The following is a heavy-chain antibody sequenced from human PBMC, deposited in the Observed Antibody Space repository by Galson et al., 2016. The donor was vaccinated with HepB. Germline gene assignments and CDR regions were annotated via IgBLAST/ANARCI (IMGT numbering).Heavy chain of an antibody. CDR3: AKEGAYSGGYSCNWYFDL. V-gene: IGHV3-23*01. CDR2: ISGVGGYT. D-gene: IGHD1-26*01. Sequence: SLRLSCAASGFTFSSYAMIWVRQAPGKGLEWVSIISGVGGYTSDADSMKGRFTISRDNSRNTLYLQMNNLRADDTAVYYCAKEGAYSGGYSCNWYFDLWGRGTVVTVAS. J-gene: IGHJ2*01. CDR1: GFTFSSYA.